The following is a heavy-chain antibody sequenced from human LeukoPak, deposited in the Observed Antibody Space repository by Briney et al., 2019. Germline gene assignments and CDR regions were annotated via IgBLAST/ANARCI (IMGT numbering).Heavy chain of an antibody. Sequence: SETLSLTCTVSGGSISDSDYYWSWIRQPPGRGLEWIGNIYYTGSTSYNPSLKSRVTISVDTSKNQFSLKLSSVTAADTAVYYCARCITGTPQATNWFDPWGQGTLVTVSS. V-gene: IGHV4-39*07. J-gene: IGHJ5*02. D-gene: IGHD1-7*01. CDR3: ARCITGTPQATNWFDP. CDR2: IYYTGST. CDR1: GGSISDSDYY.